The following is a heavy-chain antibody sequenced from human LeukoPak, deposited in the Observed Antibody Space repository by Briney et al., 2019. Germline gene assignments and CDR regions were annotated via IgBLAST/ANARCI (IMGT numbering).Heavy chain of an antibody. CDR2: ISYDGSNK. D-gene: IGHD2-2*01. V-gene: IGHV3-30-3*01. CDR3: ARDPVAPDYYYYGMDV. Sequence: GSLRLSCAASGFTFSSYAMHWVRQAPGKGLEWVAVISYDGSNKYYADSVKGRFTISRDNSKNTLYLQMNSLRAEDTAVYYCARDPVAPDYYYYGMDVWGQGTTVTVSS. J-gene: IGHJ6*02. CDR1: GFTFSSYA.